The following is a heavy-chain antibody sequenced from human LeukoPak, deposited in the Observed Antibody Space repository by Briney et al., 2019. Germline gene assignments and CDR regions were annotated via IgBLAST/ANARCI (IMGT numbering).Heavy chain of an antibody. CDR3: ARVVAGIMDFDY. V-gene: IGHV4-59*01. CDR1: GXSISSYY. CDR2: IYYSGST. Sequence: SETLSLTCTVSGXSISSYYWSWIRQPPGKGLEWIGYIYYSGSTNYNPSLKSRVTISVDTSKNQFSLKLSSVTAADTAVYYCARVVAGIMDFDYWGQGTLVTVSS. J-gene: IGHJ4*02. D-gene: IGHD6-19*01.